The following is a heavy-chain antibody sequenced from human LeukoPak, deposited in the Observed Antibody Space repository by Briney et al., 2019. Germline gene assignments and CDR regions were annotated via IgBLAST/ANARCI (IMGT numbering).Heavy chain of an antibody. D-gene: IGHD1-14*01. V-gene: IGHV3-7*01. Sequence: GGSLRLSCAASGFTFSSYWMSWVRQAPGKGLEWVANIKQDGSEKYYVDSVKGRFTISRDNAKNSLYLQMNSLRGEDTAVYYCRRTSILPANDAFDIWGQGTMVTVSS. CDR1: GFTFSSYW. CDR3: RRTSILPANDAFDI. J-gene: IGHJ3*02. CDR2: IKQDGSEK.